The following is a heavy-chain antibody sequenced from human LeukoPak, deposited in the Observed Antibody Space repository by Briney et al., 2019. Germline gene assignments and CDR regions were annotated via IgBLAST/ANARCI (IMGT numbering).Heavy chain of an antibody. CDR3: ARESRSLY. Sequence: GGSLRLSCAASGFTLSHYHMSWLRQAPGTGLEWVSYSSRRGSTIYYADSVKGRFAISRDNAKNSLYLQMNSLGDEDTAVYYCARESRSLYWGQGTLVTVSS. J-gene: IGHJ4*02. CDR2: SSRRGSTI. D-gene: IGHD1-14*01. CDR1: GFTLSHYH. V-gene: IGHV3-11*04.